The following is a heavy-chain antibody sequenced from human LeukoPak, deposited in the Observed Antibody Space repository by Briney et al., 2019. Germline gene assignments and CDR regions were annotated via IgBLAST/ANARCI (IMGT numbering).Heavy chain of an antibody. D-gene: IGHD3-22*01. Sequence: GGSLRLSCAASGFTFSSYAMNWGRQAPGKGLEWVSAISGSGGSTYYADSVKGRFTISRDNSKNTLYLQMNSLRVEDTAIYFCAKDSTYDSSGYYDYWGQGTLVTVSS. CDR2: ISGSGGST. CDR1: GFTFSSYA. CDR3: AKDSTYDSSGYYDY. J-gene: IGHJ4*02. V-gene: IGHV3-23*01.